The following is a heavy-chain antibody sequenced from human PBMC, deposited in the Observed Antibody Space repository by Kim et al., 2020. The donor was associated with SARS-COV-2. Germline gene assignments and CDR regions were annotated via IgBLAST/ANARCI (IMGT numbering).Heavy chain of an antibody. CDR2: KSGST. D-gene: IGHD1-26*01. CDR3: ARGERLDS. J-gene: IGHJ4*02. V-gene: IGHV1-8*01. Sequence: KSGSTGYAQKFQGRVTMSRDTYTNTAYMELNSLRVEDTAVYYCARGERLDSWGQGTLVTVSS.